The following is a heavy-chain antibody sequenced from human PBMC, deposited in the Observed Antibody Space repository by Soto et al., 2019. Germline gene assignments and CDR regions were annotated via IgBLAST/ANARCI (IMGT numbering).Heavy chain of an antibody. CDR2: ISNSGDGT. J-gene: IGHJ6*02. Sequence: PGGSLRLSCAASGFTFSTYATTWVRQAPGKGLEWVSLISNSGDGTYYADSVKGRFTISRDNSQRTLNLQMNSLRAEDTAVYYCAKNGDFWSWGMDVWGQGTTVTVSS. CDR1: GFTFSTYA. D-gene: IGHD3-3*01. V-gene: IGHV3-23*01. CDR3: AKNGDFWSWGMDV.